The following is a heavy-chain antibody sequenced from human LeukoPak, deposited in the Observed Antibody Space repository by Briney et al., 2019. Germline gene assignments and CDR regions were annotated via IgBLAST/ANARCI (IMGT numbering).Heavy chain of an antibody. V-gene: IGHV3-30*18. J-gene: IGHJ6*03. CDR3: AKDALPLEIYYYYYYMDV. CDR2: ISYDGSNK. D-gene: IGHD5/OR15-5a*01. CDR1: GFTFGSYG. Sequence: GGSLRLSCAASGFTFGSYGMHWVRQAPGKGLEWVAVISYDGSNKYYADSVKGRFTISRDNSKNTLYLQMNSLRAEDTAVYYCAKDALPLEIYYYYYYMDVWGKGTTVTVSS.